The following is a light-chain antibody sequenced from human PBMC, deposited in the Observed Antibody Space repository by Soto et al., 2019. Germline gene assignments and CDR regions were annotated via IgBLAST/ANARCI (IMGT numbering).Light chain of an antibody. CDR3: QQSYSAPRT. J-gene: IGKJ2*01. CDR2: AAS. CDR1: QSISNY. Sequence: DIQMTQTPSSVSASVGDRVTITCRASQSISNYLNWYQQKPGKAPKLLIYAASNLRSGVPSRFSGSGSGTDFTLTVSSLQPEDFATYYCQQSYSAPRTFGQGTKLDIK. V-gene: IGKV1-39*01.